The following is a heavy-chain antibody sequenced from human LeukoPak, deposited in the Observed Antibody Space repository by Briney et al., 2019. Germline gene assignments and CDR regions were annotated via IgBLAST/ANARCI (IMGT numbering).Heavy chain of an antibody. CDR3: ARGGNLFPLDV. CDR2: INHSGST. D-gene: IGHD1-14*01. V-gene: IGHV4-34*01. J-gene: IGHJ6*04. Sequence: PSETLSLTCAVYGGSFSAYHWSWVRQPPGRGLEWIGEINHSGSTNYNPSLKSRVTISVDTSKNQVSLKLSSVTAADTAVYYCARGGNLFPLDVWGKGTTVTVSS. CDR1: GGSFSAYH.